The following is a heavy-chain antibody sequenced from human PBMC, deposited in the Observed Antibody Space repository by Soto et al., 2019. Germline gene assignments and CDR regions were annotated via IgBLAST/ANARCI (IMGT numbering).Heavy chain of an antibody. V-gene: IGHV3-23*01. Sequence: EVQLLGSGGGLVQPGGSLRLSCAASGFTFSNYAMSWVRQAPGKGLEWVSAIIRGSGSSTYYADSVKGRFTISRDNSRNTLYLKMNSRRADETALYYCARDGKAWGTGSANGGFDPWGQGTLVTVS. CDR3: ARDGKAWGTGSANGGFDP. CDR2: IIRGSGSST. CDR1: GFTFSNYA. D-gene: IGHD2-8*01. J-gene: IGHJ5*02.